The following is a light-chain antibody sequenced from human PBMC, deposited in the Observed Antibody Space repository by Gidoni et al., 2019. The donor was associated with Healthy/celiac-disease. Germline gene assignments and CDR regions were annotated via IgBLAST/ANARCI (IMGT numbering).Light chain of an antibody. Sequence: EIVLTQSPGTLSLSPGERATLSGRASQSVSSSYLALYQQKPGQAPRLLIYGASSRATGIPDRFSGSGSGTDFTLTISRLEPEDFAVYYCQQYGSSPFTFGPGTKVDIK. CDR1: QSVSSSY. CDR3: QQYGSSPFT. CDR2: GAS. V-gene: IGKV3-20*01. J-gene: IGKJ3*01.